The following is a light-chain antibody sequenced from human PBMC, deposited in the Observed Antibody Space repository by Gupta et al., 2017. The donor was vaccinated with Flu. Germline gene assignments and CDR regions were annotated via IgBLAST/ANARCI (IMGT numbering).Light chain of an antibody. V-gene: IGKV3-15*01. CDR3: QQYYNWPPLT. CDR1: ESVSSN. CDR2: GAF. Sequence: ERATLSCRASESVSSNLAWYQQSPGQAPRLLIYGAFTRATGVPARFSGSGSETEFTLTINSLQSEDFAVYYCQQYYNWPPLTFGQGTKVEIK. J-gene: IGKJ1*01.